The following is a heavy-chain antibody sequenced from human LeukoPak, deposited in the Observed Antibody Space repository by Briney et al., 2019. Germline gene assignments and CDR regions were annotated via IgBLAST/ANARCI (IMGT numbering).Heavy chain of an antibody. CDR3: ARDDPKPVSS. CDR1: GFTFSSYG. D-gene: IGHD2/OR15-2a*01. V-gene: IGHV3-33*01. J-gene: IGHJ4*02. Sequence: GGSLRLSCAASGFTFSSYGMHWVRQAPGKGLEWVAVIWYDGSNKYYADSVKGRFTISRDNAKNSLYLQMNSLRAEDTAMYYCARDDPKPVSSWGQGTLVTVSS. CDR2: IWYDGSNK.